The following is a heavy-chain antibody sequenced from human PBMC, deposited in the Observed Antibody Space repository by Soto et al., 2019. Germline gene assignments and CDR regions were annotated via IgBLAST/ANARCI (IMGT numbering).Heavy chain of an antibody. CDR2: ISRSGST. CDR1: GASTDSTIHY. Sequence: QLQLQESGPGLVKPSETLSLTCNVSGASTDSTIHYRAWIRQSPGKGLEWIGSISRSGSTLYNPSLESGITISADKSTNQSSLPLTTVTPADAAVDFCATHMDYNILSGYFDWGQGTLVTVS. V-gene: IGHV4-39*01. J-gene: IGHJ4*02. CDR3: ATHMDYNILSGYFD. D-gene: IGHD3-9*01.